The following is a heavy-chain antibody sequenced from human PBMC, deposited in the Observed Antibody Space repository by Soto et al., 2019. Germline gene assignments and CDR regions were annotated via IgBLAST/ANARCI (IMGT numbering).Heavy chain of an antibody. CDR1: GFTFSSSW. CDR2: IKCDGSEK. Sequence: GGSLRLSCAASGFTFSSSWMHWVCQAPEKGQEWVADIKCDGSEKYYVDSVKGRLTISRDNAKNSLYLQVNSLRAEDMTVYYCGWRLLWFGELAPTLYYYYYGMDVWGQGTTVTVSS. V-gene: IGHV3-7*03. J-gene: IGHJ6*02. D-gene: IGHD3-10*01. CDR3: GWRLLWFGELAPTLYYYYYGMDV.